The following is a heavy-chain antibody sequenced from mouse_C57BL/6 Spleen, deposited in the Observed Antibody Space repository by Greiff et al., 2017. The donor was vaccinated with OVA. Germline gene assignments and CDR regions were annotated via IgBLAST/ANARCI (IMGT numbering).Heavy chain of an antibody. CDR1: GFTFSSYA. CDR2: ISDGGSYT. V-gene: IGHV5-4*03. Sequence: EVMLVESGGGLVKPGGSLKLSCAASGFTFSSYAMSWVRQTPEKRLEWVATISDGGSYTYYPDNVKGRFTISRDNAKNNLYLQMSHLKSEDTAMYYCASYYGSSFWYFDVWGTGTTVTVSS. D-gene: IGHD1-1*01. J-gene: IGHJ1*03. CDR3: ASYYGSSFWYFDV.